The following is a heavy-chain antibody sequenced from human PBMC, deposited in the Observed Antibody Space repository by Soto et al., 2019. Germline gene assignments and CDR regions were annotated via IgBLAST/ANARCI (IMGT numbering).Heavy chain of an antibody. CDR3: AREQAKGGYYYYGMDV. CDR1: GGSISSYY. J-gene: IGHJ6*02. Sequence: SETLSLTCAVSGGSISSYYWSWIRQPPGKGLEWIGYIYYSGSTNYNPSLKSRVTISVDTSKNQFSLKLSSVTAADTAVYYCAREQAKGGYYYYGMDVWGQGTTVTVSS. V-gene: IGHV4-59*08. D-gene: IGHD1-26*01. CDR2: IYYSGST.